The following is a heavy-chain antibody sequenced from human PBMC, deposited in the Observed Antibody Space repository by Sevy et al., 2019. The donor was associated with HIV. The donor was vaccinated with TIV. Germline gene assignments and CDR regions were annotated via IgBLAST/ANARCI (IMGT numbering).Heavy chain of an antibody. V-gene: IGHV3-21*01. CDR1: VFTFSSYS. CDR3: AKTAGYSYGEYYFDY. J-gene: IGHJ4*02. D-gene: IGHD5-18*01. Sequence: GGSLRLSCAASVFTFSSYSMNWVRQAPGKGLEWVSSISSSSSYIYYADSVKGRFTISRDNAKNSLYLQMNSLRAEDTAVYYCAKTAGYSYGEYYFDYWGQGTLVTVSS. CDR2: ISSSSSYI.